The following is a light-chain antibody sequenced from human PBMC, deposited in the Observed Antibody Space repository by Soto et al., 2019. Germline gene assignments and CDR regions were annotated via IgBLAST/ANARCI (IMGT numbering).Light chain of an antibody. Sequence: DIQMTQSPSTLSASVGDRVTITCRASQSISSGLAWYQQKPGKAPKLLIYDASSLESGVPSRFSGSGSGTEFTLTISSLQPDDFATYYCQQYNSYPIPFGPGTKVDIK. J-gene: IGKJ3*01. CDR3: QQYNSYPIP. CDR1: QSISSG. V-gene: IGKV1-5*01. CDR2: DAS.